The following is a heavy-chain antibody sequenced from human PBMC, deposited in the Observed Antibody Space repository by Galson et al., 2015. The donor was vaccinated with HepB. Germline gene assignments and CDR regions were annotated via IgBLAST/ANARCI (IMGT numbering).Heavy chain of an antibody. Sequence: SLRLSCAASGFTFSSYGMHWVRQAPGKGLERVAVIWYDGSNKYYADSVKGRFTISRDNSKNTLYLQMNSLRAEDTAVYYCARDYLPAARATHWFDPWGQGTLVTVSS. CDR1: GFTFSSYG. CDR2: IWYDGSNK. D-gene: IGHD2-2*01. J-gene: IGHJ5*02. CDR3: ARDYLPAARATHWFDP. V-gene: IGHV3-33*01.